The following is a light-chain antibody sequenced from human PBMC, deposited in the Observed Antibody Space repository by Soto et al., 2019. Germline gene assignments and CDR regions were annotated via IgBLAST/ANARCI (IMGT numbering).Light chain of an antibody. J-gene: IGLJ2*01. CDR1: SSDVGGYIY. CDR3: SSYTTSSTMI. V-gene: IGLV2-14*01. CDR2: EVS. Sequence: QSALTQPASLSGSPRQSITISCTGTSSDVGGYIYVSWYQQHPGKAPKLVIYEVSDRPSGVSNRFSGSKSGDTASLTISGLQAEDEAYYYCSSYTTSSTMIFGGGTKVTVL.